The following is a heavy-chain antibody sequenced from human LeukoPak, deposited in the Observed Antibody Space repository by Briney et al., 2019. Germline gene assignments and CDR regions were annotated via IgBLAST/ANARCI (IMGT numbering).Heavy chain of an antibody. Sequence: GASVKVSCKASGNILTRYTINWVRQAPGQGLEWMGWINTNTGEPVYAQGLTGRFVFSWDTSVSTAYLQISSLKTEDTGIYFCTSVIVGATAPWFDPWGQGTPVTVSS. V-gene: IGHV7-4-1*02. CDR1: GNILTRYT. J-gene: IGHJ5*02. CDR3: TSVIVGATAPWFDP. D-gene: IGHD1-26*01. CDR2: INTNTGEP.